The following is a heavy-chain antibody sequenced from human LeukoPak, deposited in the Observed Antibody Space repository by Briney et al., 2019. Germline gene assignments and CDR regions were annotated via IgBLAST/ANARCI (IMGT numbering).Heavy chain of an antibody. J-gene: IGHJ3*01. CDR3: ARRSDYYDILNL. CDR2: IYYTGST. D-gene: IGHD3-22*01. CDR1: GGSISNYY. Sequence: SETLSLTCTVSGGSISNYYWTWIRQPPGKGLEWIGYIYYTGSTNYNPSPKSRVTISVDTSKNQFSLKLSSVTAADTAVYYCARRSDYYDILNLWGQGTMVTVSS. V-gene: IGHV4-59*01.